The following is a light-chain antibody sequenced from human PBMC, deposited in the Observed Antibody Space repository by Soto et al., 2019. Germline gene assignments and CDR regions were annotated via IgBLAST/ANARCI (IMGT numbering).Light chain of an antibody. CDR3: QVWDSSSDHVV. CDR1: NIGSKV. J-gene: IGLJ2*01. V-gene: IGLV3-12*02. CDR2: SDT. Sequence: SYELTQPHSASVATAQMARITCGGNNIGSKVVNWCQQKPGQDPVLVIYSDTNRPSGIPERFSGSNHGKTATLIITRIEAGDEGDYNCQVWDSSSDHVVFGGGTKLTVL.